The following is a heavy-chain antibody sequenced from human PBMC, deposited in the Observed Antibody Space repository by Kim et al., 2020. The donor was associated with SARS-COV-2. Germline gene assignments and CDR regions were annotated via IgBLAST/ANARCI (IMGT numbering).Heavy chain of an antibody. CDR2: TYYRSKWYN. J-gene: IGHJ4*02. CDR3: ARALPYVVGATPGGFDY. V-gene: IGHV6-1*01. Sequence: SQTLSLTCAISGDSVSSNSAAWNWIRQSPSRGLEWLGRTYYRSKWYNDYAVSVKSRITINPDTSKNQFSLQLNSVTPEDTAVYYCARALPYVVGATPGGFDYWGQGTLVTVSS. D-gene: IGHD1-26*01. CDR1: GDSVSSNSAA.